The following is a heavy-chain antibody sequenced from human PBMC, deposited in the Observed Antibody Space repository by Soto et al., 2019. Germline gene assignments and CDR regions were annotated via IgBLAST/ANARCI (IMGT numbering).Heavy chain of an antibody. Sequence: QVQLQESGPGLVKPSQTLSLTCTVSGGSMSSEGYYWSWIRQHPGKGLEWIGYIYYSGLTDYNPSLKSRLTISVDKSKNEFYLKMRSVTAADTAVYYCTKSADSAGWGVDFWGQGTLVTVSS. CDR1: GGSMSSEGYY. CDR2: IYYSGLT. J-gene: IGHJ4*02. CDR3: TKSADSAGWGVDF. D-gene: IGHD6-19*01. V-gene: IGHV4-31*09.